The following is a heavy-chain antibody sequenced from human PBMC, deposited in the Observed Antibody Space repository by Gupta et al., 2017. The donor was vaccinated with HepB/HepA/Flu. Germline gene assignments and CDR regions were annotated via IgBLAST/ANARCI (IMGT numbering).Heavy chain of an antibody. CDR2: FGSDMKT. J-gene: IGHJ6*03. D-gene: IGHD3-3*01. Sequence: QLLESGGGLVQPGGSLRLYCAASGFSVGSNAMAWVRQAPGKGLEWVSGFGSDMKTHYADSVRGRFTISRDTVKNTVSLQMNNLRAEDTAVYYCAKGLYFWSGMDVWGEGTTITVSS. V-gene: IGHV3-23*01. CDR3: AKGLYFWSGMDV. CDR1: GFSVGSNA.